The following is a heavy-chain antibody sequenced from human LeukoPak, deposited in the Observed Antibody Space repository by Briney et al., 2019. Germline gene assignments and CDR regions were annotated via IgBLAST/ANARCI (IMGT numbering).Heavy chain of an antibody. D-gene: IGHD2-2*01. Sequence: GGSLRLSCAASGFTVSSNYMSWVRQAPGKGLEWVSVIYSGGSTYYADSVKGRFTNSRDNSKNTLYLQMNSLRAEDTAVYYCARIVVVPAADSYNWFDPWGQGTLVTASS. CDR2: IYSGGST. V-gene: IGHV3-53*01. CDR3: ARIVVVPAADSYNWFDP. CDR1: GFTVSSNY. J-gene: IGHJ5*02.